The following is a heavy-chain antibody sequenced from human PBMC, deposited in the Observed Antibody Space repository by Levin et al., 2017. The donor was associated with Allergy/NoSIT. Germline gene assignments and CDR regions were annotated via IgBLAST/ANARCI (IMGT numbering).Heavy chain of an antibody. J-gene: IGHJ2*01. CDR2: SRNKVNKYTT. D-gene: IGHD2-8*01. CDR3: VRDFNGGADWYYDI. Sequence: GGSLRLSCAGSGFIFSDHYIEWVRQAPGKGLEWVAVSRNKVNKYTTEYAASVKGRFSISRDDSEYSLYLQMNSLRTEDTAVYYCVRDFNGGADWYYDIWGRGTLVTVSS. CDR1: GFIFSDHY. V-gene: IGHV3-72*01.